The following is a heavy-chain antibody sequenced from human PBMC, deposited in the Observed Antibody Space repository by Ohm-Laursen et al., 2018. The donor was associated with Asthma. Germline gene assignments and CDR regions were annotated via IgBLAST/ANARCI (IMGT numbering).Heavy chain of an antibody. J-gene: IGHJ1*01. V-gene: IGHV3-21*01. CDR3: ARNGPEWELPGREYSLHH. D-gene: IGHD1-26*01. CDR2: ISTASTFI. CDR1: GYTFSLYS. Sequence: SLRLSCSASGYTFSLYSIHWVRQIPGKGLEWVASISTASTFIYYSDSVRGRFTTSRDNARHSVYLQMNSLRAEDTALYYCARNGPEWELPGREYSLHHWGQGTQVTVSS.